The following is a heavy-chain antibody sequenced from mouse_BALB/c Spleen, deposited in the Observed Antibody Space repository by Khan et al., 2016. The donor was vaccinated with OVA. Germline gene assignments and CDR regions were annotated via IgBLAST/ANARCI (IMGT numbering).Heavy chain of an antibody. V-gene: IGHV9-3-1*01. D-gene: IGHD2-14*01. CDR3: ARVGYNGTMDC. J-gene: IGHJ4*01. Sequence: QIQLVQSGPELKKPGETVQISCKASGFTFTNYGMNWVKQAPGKGLKWMGWINTYTGEPTFADDFKGRFAFSLETSASTAYLQINSLKNEDTATYFCARVGYNGTMDCWGQATSVTVSS. CDR2: INTYTGEP. CDR1: GFTFTNYG.